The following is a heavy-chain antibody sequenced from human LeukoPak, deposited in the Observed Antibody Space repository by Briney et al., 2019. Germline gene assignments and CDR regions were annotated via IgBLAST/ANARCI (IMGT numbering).Heavy chain of an antibody. Sequence: PGGSLRLSCAASGFTFSSYAMHWVRQAPGKGLEYVSAISSNGGSTYYANSVKGRFTISRDNSKNTLYLQMGSLRAEDMAVYYCARADVSRYFDWFGYYGMDVWGQGTTVTVSS. J-gene: IGHJ6*02. CDR2: ISSNGGST. V-gene: IGHV3-64*01. D-gene: IGHD3-9*01. CDR3: ARADVSRYFDWFGYYGMDV. CDR1: GFTFSSYA.